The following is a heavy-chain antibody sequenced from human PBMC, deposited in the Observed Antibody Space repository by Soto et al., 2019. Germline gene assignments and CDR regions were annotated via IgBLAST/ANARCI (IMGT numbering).Heavy chain of an antibody. V-gene: IGHV1-18*01. CDR3: ARDNGQWRVEP. D-gene: IGHD6-19*01. CDR1: GYTITSYG. CDR2: ISGYSGDT. J-gene: IGHJ4*02. Sequence: QVQLVQSGGEVKEPGASVKVSCKASGYTITSYGFSWVRQAPGQGLEWMGWISGYSGDTKYSQKFQGSVTMTTDTSTSTAHMELRSLTSDYTAVYYCARDNGQWRVEPWGQGLLVTVSS.